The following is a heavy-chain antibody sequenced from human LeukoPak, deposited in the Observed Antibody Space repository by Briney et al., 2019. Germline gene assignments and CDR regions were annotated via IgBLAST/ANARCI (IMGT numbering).Heavy chain of an antibody. J-gene: IGHJ4*02. D-gene: IGHD3-10*01. CDR3: ARLYDGSGSYLGDY. CDR1: GYNFPIYW. Sequence: GESLKISCQGSGYNFPIYWIGWVRQMPGQGLEWMGIIYPDDSNTIYGPSFQGQVTISADKSISTAYLQWSSLKASDTAMYYCARLYDGSGSYLGDYWGQGTLVTVSS. V-gene: IGHV5-51*01. CDR2: IYPDDSNT.